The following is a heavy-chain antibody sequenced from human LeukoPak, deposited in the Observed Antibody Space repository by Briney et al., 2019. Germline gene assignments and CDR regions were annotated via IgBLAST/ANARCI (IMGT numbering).Heavy chain of an antibody. CDR1: GYSISSGYY. J-gene: IGHJ4*02. CDR3: ARGVGYCSGGRCPFDY. Sequence: SETLSLTCTVSGYSISSGYYWGWIRQPPGKGLEWIGSIYHSGSTYYNPSLKSRVTISVDTSKNQFSLKLSSVTAADTAVYYCARGVGYCSGGRCPFDYWGQGTLVTVSS. D-gene: IGHD2-15*01. V-gene: IGHV4-38-2*02. CDR2: IYHSGST.